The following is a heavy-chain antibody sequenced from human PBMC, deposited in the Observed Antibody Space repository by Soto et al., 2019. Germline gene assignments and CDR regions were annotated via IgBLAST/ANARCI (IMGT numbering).Heavy chain of an antibody. Sequence: QVQLQESGPGLVKPSQTLSLTRTVSGGSISSGGYYWSWIRQHPGKGLEWIGYIYFSGSTYYNPSLKSRVTISVDTSKNQFSLKQSSVTAADTAVYYCARAVSYYYDSSGYYDYFDYWGQGTLVTVSS. CDR1: GGSISSGGYY. J-gene: IGHJ4*02. CDR2: IYFSGST. D-gene: IGHD3-22*01. CDR3: ARAVSYYYDSSGYYDYFDY. V-gene: IGHV4-31*03.